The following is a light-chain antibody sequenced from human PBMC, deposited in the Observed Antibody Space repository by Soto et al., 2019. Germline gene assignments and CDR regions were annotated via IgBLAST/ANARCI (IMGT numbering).Light chain of an antibody. J-gene: IGLJ1*01. V-gene: IGLV2-8*01. CDR2: EAS. CDR1: SSDGGGYNY. Sequence: QSAPTQPPSASGSPGQSVTISCTGTSSDGGGYNYVSWYQQHPGKAPKLMIYEASKRPSGVPERFSGSKSGNTASLTVSGLQADDEADYYCSSYGGSNTFGVFGTGTKLTV. CDR3: SSYGGSNTFGV.